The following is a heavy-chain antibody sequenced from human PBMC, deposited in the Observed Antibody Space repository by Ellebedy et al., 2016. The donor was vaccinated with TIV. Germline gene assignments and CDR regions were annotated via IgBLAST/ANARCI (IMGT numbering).Heavy chain of an antibody. J-gene: IGHJ3*02. CDR3: ATDGSYGDYLSPTHAFVI. CDR1: GFSFSSHW. D-gene: IGHD4-17*01. Sequence: GESLKISCAASGFSFSSHWMTWVRQAPGKGLEWVANIRLDGGDKYYVDSVKGRFTVSRDNAKNSLYLHMTSLRADDTAVYYCATDGSYGDYLSPTHAFVIWGQGTMVTVSS. V-gene: IGHV3-7*01. CDR2: IRLDGGDK.